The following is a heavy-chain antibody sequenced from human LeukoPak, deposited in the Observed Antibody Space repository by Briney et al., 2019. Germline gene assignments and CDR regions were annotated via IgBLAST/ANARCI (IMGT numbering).Heavy chain of an antibody. CDR1: GGSISSYY. CDR2: IYTSGST. CDR3: ARIVAIAAAGTGWFDP. V-gene: IGHV4-4*07. Sequence: SETLSLTCTVSGGSISSYYWSWIRQPAGKGLEWIGRIYTSGSTNYNPSLKSRVTMSVDTSKNQFSLKLSSVTAADTAVYYCARIVAIAAAGTGWFDPRGQGTLVTVSS. D-gene: IGHD6-13*01. J-gene: IGHJ5*02.